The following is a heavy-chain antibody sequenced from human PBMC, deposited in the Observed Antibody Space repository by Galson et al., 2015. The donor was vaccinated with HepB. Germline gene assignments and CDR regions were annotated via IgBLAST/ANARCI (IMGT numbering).Heavy chain of an antibody. Sequence: SVKVSCKASGYTFTGYYMHWVRQAPGQGLEWMGRINPNSGGTNYAQKFQGRVTMTRDTSISTAYMELSRLRSDDTAVYYCARVGTRYCSSTSCLERETDWGEDAFDIWGQGTMVTVSS. CDR3: ARVGTRYCSSTSCLERETDWGEDAFDI. D-gene: IGHD2-2*01. CDR1: GYTFTGYY. J-gene: IGHJ3*02. CDR2: INPNSGGT. V-gene: IGHV1-2*06.